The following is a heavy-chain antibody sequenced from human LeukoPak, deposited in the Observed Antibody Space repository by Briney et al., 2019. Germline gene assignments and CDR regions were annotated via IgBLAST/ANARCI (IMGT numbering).Heavy chain of an antibody. CDR3: ATAMIVVAVFDY. CDR2: IYYSGST. CDR1: GRSISSRSYY. V-gene: IGHV4-39*01. J-gene: IGHJ4*02. Sequence: SETLSLTCTVSGRSISSRSYYWGWIPQPPGKGLEWIGSIYYSGSTYYNPSLKSRVTISVDTSQNQFSLKLSSVTAADTAVYSCATAMIVVAVFDYWGQGTLVTVSS. D-gene: IGHD3-22*01.